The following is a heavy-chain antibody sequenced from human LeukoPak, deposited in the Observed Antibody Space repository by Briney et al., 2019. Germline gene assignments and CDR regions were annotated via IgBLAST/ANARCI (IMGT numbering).Heavy chain of an antibody. D-gene: IGHD3-22*01. Sequence: GGSLRLSCAASGFTFSSYWMSWVRQAPGKGLEWVANIKQDGSEKYYVDSVKGRFTISRDNAKNSLYLQMNSLRAEDTAVYYCARDPIYCDSSGGSVSDYWGQGTLVTVSS. J-gene: IGHJ4*02. CDR1: GFTFSSYW. V-gene: IGHV3-7*01. CDR3: ARDPIYCDSSGGSVSDY. CDR2: IKQDGSEK.